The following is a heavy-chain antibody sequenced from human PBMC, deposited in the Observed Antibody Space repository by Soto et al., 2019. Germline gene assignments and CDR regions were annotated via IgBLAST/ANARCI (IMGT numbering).Heavy chain of an antibody. Sequence: GSLRLSCAASGFIFSSYGMHWVRQAPGKGLEWVAAISYDGSNKYYADSVKGRFTISRDNSKNTLYLQMNSLRAEDTAVYYCAKYSSGWSVGYYYGMDVWGQGTTVNVSS. D-gene: IGHD6-19*01. CDR2: ISYDGSNK. J-gene: IGHJ6*02. CDR3: AKYSSGWSVGYYYGMDV. CDR1: GFIFSSYG. V-gene: IGHV3-30*18.